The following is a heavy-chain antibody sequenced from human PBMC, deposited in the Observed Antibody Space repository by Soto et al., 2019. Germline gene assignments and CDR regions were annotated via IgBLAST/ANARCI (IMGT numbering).Heavy chain of an antibody. Sequence: PSETLSLTCTVSGGSISSYYWSWIRQPPGKGLEWIGYIYYSGSTNYNPSLKSRVTISVDTSKNQFSLKLSSVTAADTAVYYCARGASQYSSRRLPLFDYWGQGTLVTVSS. J-gene: IGHJ4*02. CDR3: ARGASQYSSRRLPLFDY. CDR2: IYYSGST. V-gene: IGHV4-59*01. CDR1: GGSISSYY. D-gene: IGHD6-13*01.